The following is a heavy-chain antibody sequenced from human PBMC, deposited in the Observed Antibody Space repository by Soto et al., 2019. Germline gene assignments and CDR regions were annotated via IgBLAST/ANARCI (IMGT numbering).Heavy chain of an antibody. CDR1: SDSISSNNW. J-gene: IGHJ6*03. Sequence: QGQLQESGPGLVKPSGTLSLTCAVSSDSISSNNWWTWVRQPPGKGLEWIGEIYHSGSTNYNPSFKSRVTLSVDQSKNQFSLKLSSVTAADTAVYYCARTSVAAYYYYHCFMDVWGKGTTVTVSS. CDR3: ARTSVAAYYYYHCFMDV. D-gene: IGHD6-19*01. CDR2: IYHSGST. V-gene: IGHV4-4*02.